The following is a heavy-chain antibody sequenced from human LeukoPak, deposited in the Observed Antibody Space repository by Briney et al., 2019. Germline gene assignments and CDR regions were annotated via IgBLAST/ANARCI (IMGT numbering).Heavy chain of an antibody. CDR2: INPNSGGT. Sequence: ASVKVSCKASGYTFTGYYMHWVRQAPGQGLEWMGWINPNSGGTNYAQKFQGRVTMTRDTSISTAYMELSRLRSDDTAVYYCASDGYCSGGSCFYFDYWGQGTLVTVSS. CDR1: GYTFTGYY. D-gene: IGHD2-15*01. V-gene: IGHV1-2*02. CDR3: ASDGYCSGGSCFYFDY. J-gene: IGHJ4*02.